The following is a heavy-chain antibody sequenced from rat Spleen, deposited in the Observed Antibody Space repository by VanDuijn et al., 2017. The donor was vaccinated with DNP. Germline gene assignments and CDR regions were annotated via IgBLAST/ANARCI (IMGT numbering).Heavy chain of an antibody. CDR2: ISTSGVVT. Sequence: EVQLVESGGGLVQPGRSLRLSCTVSGFTFSNFPMAWVRQAPTKGLEWVADISTSGVVTYYRDSVKGRFTISRDNTENILYLQMDSLRSEDTATYYCTRGEPNDYWGQGVMVTVSS. J-gene: IGHJ2*01. CDR3: TRGEPNDY. CDR1: GFTFSNFP. D-gene: IGHD5-1*01. V-gene: IGHV5-46*01.